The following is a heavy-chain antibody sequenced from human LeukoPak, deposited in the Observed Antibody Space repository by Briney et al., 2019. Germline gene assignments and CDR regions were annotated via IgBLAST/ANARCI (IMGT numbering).Heavy chain of an antibody. V-gene: IGHV1-2*02. CDR3: ARVANYYDSSGSYLYYFDY. J-gene: IGHJ4*02. CDR2: INPNSGGT. D-gene: IGHD3-22*01. CDR1: GYTXTGYY. Sequence: GASVKVSCKASGYTXTGYYMHWVRQAPGQGLEWMGWINPNSGGTNYGKNFQGRVTMTRDTSISTAYMELGRLRSDDTAVYYCARVANYYDSSGSYLYYFDYWGQGILVTVSS.